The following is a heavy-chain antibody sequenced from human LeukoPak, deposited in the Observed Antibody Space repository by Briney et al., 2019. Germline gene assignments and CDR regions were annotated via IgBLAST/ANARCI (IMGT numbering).Heavy chain of an antibody. CDR1: GDSVSSTSVA. D-gene: IGHD5-12*01. J-gene: IGHJ5*02. CDR2: TYYRTKWYY. CDR3: AKGLRLEHWFDP. Sequence: SQTLSLTCAISGDSVSSTSVAWNWIRQSPSRGLEWLGRTYYRTKWYYEYAVSVKSRVTINPDTSKNQFSLQLNSVTPEDTAVYYCAKGLRLEHWFDPWGQGTLVTVSS. V-gene: IGHV6-1*01.